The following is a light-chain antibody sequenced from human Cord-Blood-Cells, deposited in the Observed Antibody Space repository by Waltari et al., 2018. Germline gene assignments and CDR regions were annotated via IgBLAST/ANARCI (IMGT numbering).Light chain of an antibody. CDR3: QQSYSTPGGT. CDR2: AAS. V-gene: IGKV1-39*01. Sequence: DIQMTQSPSSLSASVGDRVTITCRASQSISSYLNWYQQKPGKAPKLLIYAASSLQSGVPSRFSVSGSGTDFTLTISSLQPEDFATYYCQQSYSTPGGTFGPGTKVDIK. J-gene: IGKJ3*01. CDR1: QSISSY.